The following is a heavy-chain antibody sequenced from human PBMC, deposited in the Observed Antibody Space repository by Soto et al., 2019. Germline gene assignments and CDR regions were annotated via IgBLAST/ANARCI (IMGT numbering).Heavy chain of an antibody. CDR3: ARFSGWYSAFDY. J-gene: IGHJ4*02. V-gene: IGHV6-1*01. CDR1: GDSVSSNTAS. CDR2: TYFRSKWYN. Sequence: SQTLSLTRAISGDSVSSNTASWNCIIHSPSRFLEWLGRTYFRSKWYNDYAVSVKSRISINPDTSNNHFSLKLTSVTAADTAVYYCARFSGWYSAFDYWGQGTPVTVSS. D-gene: IGHD6-19*01.